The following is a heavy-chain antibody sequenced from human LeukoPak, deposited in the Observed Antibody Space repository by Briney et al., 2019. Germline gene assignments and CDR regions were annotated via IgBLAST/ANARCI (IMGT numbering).Heavy chain of an antibody. CDR3: ARDRSTAARGTQDY. CDR1: GYTFTSYG. D-gene: IGHD6-6*01. CDR2: ISAYNGNT. Sequence: ASVKVSCKASGYTFTSYGNSWVRQAPGQGLEWMGWISAYNGNTNYAQKLQGRVTMTTDTSTSTAYMELRSLRSDDTAVYYCARDRSTAARGTQDYWGQGTLVTVSS. V-gene: IGHV1-18*01. J-gene: IGHJ4*02.